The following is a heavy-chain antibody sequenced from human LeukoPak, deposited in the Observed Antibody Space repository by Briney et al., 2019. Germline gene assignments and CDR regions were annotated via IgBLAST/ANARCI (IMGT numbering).Heavy chain of an antibody. CDR2: ISYDGSNK. D-gene: IGHD3-22*01. CDR1: GFTFDDYT. Sequence: GGSLRLSCAASGFTFDDYTMHWVRQAPGKGLEWVAVISYDGSNKYYADSVKGRFTISRDNSKNTLYLQMNSLRAEDTAVYYCAKEHYYDSSGYYPSFDYWGQGTLVTVSS. V-gene: IGHV3-30*18. CDR3: AKEHYYDSSGYYPSFDY. J-gene: IGHJ4*02.